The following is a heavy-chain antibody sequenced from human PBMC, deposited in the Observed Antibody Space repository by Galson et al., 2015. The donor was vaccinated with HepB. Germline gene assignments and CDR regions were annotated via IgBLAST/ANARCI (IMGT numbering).Heavy chain of an antibody. CDR3: AIYYDITGGAFDI. J-gene: IGHJ3*02. V-gene: IGHV5-51*01. Sequence: QSGAEVKKPGESLKISCKGSGYNFATYWVGWVRQMPGKGPAWMGIIFPYDSSTRYSPSFQGQVTISADKSINTAYLQWNSLKASDTAMYYCAIYYDITGGAFDIWGQGTRVTVSS. CDR2: IFPYDSST. CDR1: GYNFATYW. D-gene: IGHD3-22*01.